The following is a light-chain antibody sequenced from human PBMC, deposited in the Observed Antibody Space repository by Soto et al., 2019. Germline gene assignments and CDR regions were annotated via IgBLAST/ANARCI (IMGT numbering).Light chain of an antibody. CDR1: QAIRND. J-gene: IGKJ1*01. CDR3: LQHNTYPRT. Sequence: DIQMTQSPSSLSASVGDRVTITCRASQAIRNDLGWYQQKPAKAPKRLIYAASSLHSGVPSRFSGSGSGTEFTLTISSLQPEDSATYFCLQHNTYPRTFGQGTKVEIK. V-gene: IGKV1-17*01. CDR2: AAS.